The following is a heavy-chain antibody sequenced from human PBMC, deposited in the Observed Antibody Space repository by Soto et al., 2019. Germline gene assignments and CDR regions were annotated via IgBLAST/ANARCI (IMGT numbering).Heavy chain of an antibody. CDR2: ISGSGVST. V-gene: IGHV3-23*01. Sequence: GGSLRLSCAASGFTFKSYAMNWVRQAPGKGLEWVAGISGSGVSTAYADSVKGRFTISSDSSKNMVYLQLNSLRAEDTALYYCAKKGGSGGYPQYYFDYWGQGTLVTVSS. CDR3: AKKGGSGGYPQYYFDY. J-gene: IGHJ4*02. CDR1: GFTFKSYA. D-gene: IGHD3-10*01.